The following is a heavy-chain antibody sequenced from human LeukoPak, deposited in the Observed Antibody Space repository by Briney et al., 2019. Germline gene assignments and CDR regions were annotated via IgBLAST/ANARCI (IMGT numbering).Heavy chain of an antibody. D-gene: IGHD2/OR15-2a*01. CDR3: ARGLGFYDIAGDY. J-gene: IGHJ4*02. CDR1: GFTLSSYA. CDR2: VSFDENNK. Sequence: GGSLRLSCAASGFTLSSYAMHWVRQAPGKGLEWVAVVSFDENNKYYADSVKGRFTISRDNSKNTLYLQMNSLRADDTGVYYCARGLGFYDIAGDYWGQGTLVTVSS. V-gene: IGHV3-30-3*01.